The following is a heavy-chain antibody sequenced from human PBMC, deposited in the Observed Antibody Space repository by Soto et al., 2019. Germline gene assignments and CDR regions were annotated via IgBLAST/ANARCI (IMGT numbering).Heavy chain of an antibody. CDR3: ARSGVYYYDSSGYYYINGMDV. V-gene: IGHV1-69*06. CDR1: GGTFSSYA. Sequence: QVQLVQSGAEVKKPGSSVKVSCKASGGTFSSYAISWVRQAPGQGLEWMGGIIPIFGTANYAQKFQGRVTITADKSTSTAYMELSSLRSEDTAVYYYARSGVYYYDSSGYYYINGMDVWGQGTTVTVSS. CDR2: IIPIFGTA. D-gene: IGHD3-22*01. J-gene: IGHJ6*02.